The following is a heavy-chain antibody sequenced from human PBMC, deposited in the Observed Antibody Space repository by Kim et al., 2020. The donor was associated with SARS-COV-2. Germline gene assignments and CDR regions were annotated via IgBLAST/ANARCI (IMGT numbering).Heavy chain of an antibody. CDR2: INTDGSST. D-gene: IGHD2-15*01. J-gene: IGHJ6*02. CDR1: GFTFSTYW. CDR3: ARGDISYGMDG. Sequence: GGSLRLSCAASGFTFSTYWMYWVRQAPGKGLVCVSRINTDGSSTTYADSVKGRFTISRDNAKNTLYLQMNSLRGEDTAVYYCARGDISYGMDGWGQGTTVTVSS. V-gene: IGHV3-74*01.